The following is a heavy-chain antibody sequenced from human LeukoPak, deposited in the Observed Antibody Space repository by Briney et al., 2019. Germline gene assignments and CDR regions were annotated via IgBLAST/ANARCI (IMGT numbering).Heavy chain of an antibody. D-gene: IGHD1-14*01. CDR2: ISGSGDST. CDR3: AKEPSYNRPLYRIGY. Sequence: GGSLRLSCAASGFTFSRYAMSWVRQAPGKGLEWVSAISGSGDSTFYADSVKGRFTISRDISKNTLYLQMNSLRAEDTAVYYLAKEPSYNRPLYRIGYWGQGTLVTVSS. J-gene: IGHJ4*02. CDR1: GFTFSRYA. V-gene: IGHV3-23*01.